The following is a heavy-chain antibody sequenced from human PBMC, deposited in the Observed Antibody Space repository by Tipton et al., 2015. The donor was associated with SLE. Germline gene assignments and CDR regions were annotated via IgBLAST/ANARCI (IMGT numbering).Heavy chain of an antibody. D-gene: IGHD2-8*02. V-gene: IGHV4-59*01. CDR2: IYYSGNT. CDR3: ARANGVLGRQVPYWYFDL. CDR1: GGSIRSYY. J-gene: IGHJ2*01. Sequence: GLVKPSETLSLTCSVSGGSIRSYYWSWIRQPPGKGLEWIGYIYYSGNTKYNPSLESRGTISLDTSKNQLSLRLISVTAADTAVYYCARANGVLGRQVPYWYFDLWGRGTLVTVSS.